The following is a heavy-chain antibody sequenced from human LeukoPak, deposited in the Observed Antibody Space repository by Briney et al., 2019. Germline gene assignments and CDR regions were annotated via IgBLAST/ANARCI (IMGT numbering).Heavy chain of an antibody. CDR3: ARLPKVGATPTAYC. V-gene: IGHV3-7*01. J-gene: IGHJ4*02. CDR2: IKYDGREK. D-gene: IGHD1-26*01. CDR1: GFTFSTYW. Sequence: PGESLRLSCAASGFTFSTYWMSWVRQAPGKGLEWVANIKYDGREKYYVDSVKGRFTISRDNARNSIYLQMNSLRAEDTAVYYCARLPKVGATPTAYCRGQGTLVTVSS.